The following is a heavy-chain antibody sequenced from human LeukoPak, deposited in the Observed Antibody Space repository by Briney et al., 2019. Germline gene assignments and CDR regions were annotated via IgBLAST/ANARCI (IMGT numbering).Heavy chain of an antibody. CDR2: IKQDGSEK. D-gene: IGHD6-13*01. V-gene: IGHV3-7*01. CDR3: AGWPSSSWYKVAAFGI. J-gene: IGHJ3*02. CDR1: GFTFSSYW. Sequence: PGGSLRLSCAASGFTFSSYWMSWVRQAPGKGLEWVANIKQDGSEKYYVDSVKGRFTISRDNAKNSLYLQMNSLRAEDTAVYYCAGWPSSSWYKVAAFGIWGQGTMVTVSS.